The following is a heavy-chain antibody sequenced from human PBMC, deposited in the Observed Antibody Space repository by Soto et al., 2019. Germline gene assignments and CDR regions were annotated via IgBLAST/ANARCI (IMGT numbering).Heavy chain of an antibody. J-gene: IGHJ4*02. Sequence: GGSLRLSCAASVFTFSSHAMSWVRQAPGKGLEWVSYISSTTNYIYYGDSMKGRFTISRDNAKNSLYLEMNSLRAEDTAVYYCARESEDLTSNFDYWGQGTLVTVSS. CDR1: VFTFSSHA. CDR2: ISSTTNYI. CDR3: ARESEDLTSNFDY. V-gene: IGHV3-21*05.